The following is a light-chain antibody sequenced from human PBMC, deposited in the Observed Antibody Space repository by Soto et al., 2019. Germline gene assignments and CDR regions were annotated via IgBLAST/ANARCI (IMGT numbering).Light chain of an antibody. J-gene: IGKJ4*01. CDR1: QTINTY. CDR3: QQRSKWPLT. CDR2: GAS. V-gene: IGKV3-11*01. Sequence: EIVLTQSPATLSLSPGERATLSCRASQTINTYLAWYQQKPGQAPRLLIFGASNRATGIPARFSGSGSGTDFTLTISSLESEDFAVYYCQQRSKWPLTFGGGTKLDIK.